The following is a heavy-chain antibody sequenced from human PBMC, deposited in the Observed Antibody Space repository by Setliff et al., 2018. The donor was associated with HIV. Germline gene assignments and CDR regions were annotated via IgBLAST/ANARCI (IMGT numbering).Heavy chain of an antibody. D-gene: IGHD3-3*01. J-gene: IGHJ6*02. CDR1: GDSTSSYY. V-gene: IGHV4-4*07. CDR2: IYTSGTT. Sequence: PSETLSLTCTVSGDSTSSYYWSWIRQTAGKGLEWIGRIYTSGTTNYNPSLKRRVTMSVDTSKNQFSLKLSSVTAAGTAVYYCARNFWNGPPDYYYYGLDVWGQGTTVTVSS. CDR3: ARNFWNGPPDYYYYGLDV.